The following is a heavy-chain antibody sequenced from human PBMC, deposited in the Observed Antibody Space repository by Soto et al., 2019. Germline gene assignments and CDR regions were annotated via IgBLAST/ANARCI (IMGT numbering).Heavy chain of an antibody. V-gene: IGHV3-33*01. CDR1: GFTFSSYG. Sequence: GGSLRLSCAASGFTFSSYGMHWVRQAPGKGLEWVAVIWYDGSNKYYADSVKGRFTISRDNSKNTLYLQMNSLRAEDTAVYYCARDLDDSSGWFPFDYWGQGTLVTVSS. D-gene: IGHD6-19*01. J-gene: IGHJ4*02. CDR2: IWYDGSNK. CDR3: ARDLDDSSGWFPFDY.